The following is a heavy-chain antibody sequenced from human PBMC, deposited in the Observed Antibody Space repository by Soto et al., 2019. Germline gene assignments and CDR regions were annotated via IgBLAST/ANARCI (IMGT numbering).Heavy chain of an antibody. V-gene: IGHV1-69*13. CDR1: GGTFSSYA. CDR2: IIPIFGTA. J-gene: IGHJ5*02. Sequence: SVNVSFKDSGGTFSSYASSWVRQAPVQGLEWMGGIIPIFGTANYAQKFQGRVTITADESTSTAYMELSSLRSEDTAVSYCARDPERSNWFDPWGQGTLVTVYS. D-gene: IGHD1-1*01. CDR3: ARDPERSNWFDP.